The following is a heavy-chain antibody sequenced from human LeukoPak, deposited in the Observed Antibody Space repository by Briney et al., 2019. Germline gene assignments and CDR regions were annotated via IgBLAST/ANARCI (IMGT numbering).Heavy chain of an antibody. V-gene: IGHV3-23*01. D-gene: IGHD4-17*01. CDR2: ISGSGGST. J-gene: IGHJ1*01. CDR3: AKARGDYGDYVGYFQH. Sequence: PGGSLRLSCAAPGFTFSSYAMSWVRQAPGKGLEWVSAISGSGGSTYYADSVKGRLTISRDNSKNTLYLQMNSLRAEDTAVYYCAKARGDYGDYVGYFQHWGQGTLVTVSS. CDR1: GFTFSSYA.